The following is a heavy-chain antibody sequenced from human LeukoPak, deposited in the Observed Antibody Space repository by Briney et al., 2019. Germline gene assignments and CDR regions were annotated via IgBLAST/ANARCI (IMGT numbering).Heavy chain of an antibody. CDR2: IYYSGST. D-gene: IGHD3-22*01. CDR1: GGSISSSSYY. J-gene: IGHJ5*02. Sequence: NSSETLSLTCTVSGGSISSSSYYWGWIRQPPGKGLEWIGSIYYSGSTYYNPSLKSRVTISVDTSKNQFSLKLSSVTAADAAVYYCASGDVGPYYYDSSGYYPATWGQGTLVTVSS. CDR3: ASGDVGPYYYDSSGYYPAT. V-gene: IGHV4-39*07.